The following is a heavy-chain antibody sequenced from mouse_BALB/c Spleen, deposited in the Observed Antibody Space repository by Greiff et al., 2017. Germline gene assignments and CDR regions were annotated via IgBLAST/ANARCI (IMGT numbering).Heavy chain of an antibody. J-gene: IGHJ3*01. CDR1: GFSLTSYG. Sequence: VMLVESGPGLVQPSQSLSITCTVSGFSLTSYGVHWVRQSPGKGLEWLGVIWSGGSTDYNAAFISRLSISKDNSKSQVFFKMNSLQANDTAIYYCARSYDYPFAYWGQGTLVTVSA. D-gene: IGHD2-4*01. V-gene: IGHV2-2*02. CDR3: ARSYDYPFAY. CDR2: IWSGGST.